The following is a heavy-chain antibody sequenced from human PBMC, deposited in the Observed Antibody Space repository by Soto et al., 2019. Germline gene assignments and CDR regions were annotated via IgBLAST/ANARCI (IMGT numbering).Heavy chain of an antibody. CDR2: ISPASDST. CDR3: ATADGPTVTTMFFDY. J-gene: IGHJ4*02. V-gene: IGHV3-48*02. D-gene: IGHD5-12*01. Sequence: PGGSLRLSCAASGFIFSHRGMIWVRQAPGKGLEWLSYISPASDSTHYSNSVKGRFSIFRDNARDSLYLQMNSLRDDETGVYYCATADGPTVTTMFFDYWGQGILVTVSS. CDR1: GFIFSHRG.